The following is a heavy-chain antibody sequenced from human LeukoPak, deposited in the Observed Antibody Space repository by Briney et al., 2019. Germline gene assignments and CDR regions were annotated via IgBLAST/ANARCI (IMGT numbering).Heavy chain of an antibody. Sequence: SGGSLRLSCAASGFTFSSYAMHWVRQAPGKGLEWVAVISYDGSNKYYADSVKGRFTLSRDNSKNTLYLQMNSLRAEDTAVYYCARDMIPGGAFDIWGQGTMVTVSS. CDR3: ARDMIPGGAFDI. CDR1: GFTFSSYA. V-gene: IGHV3-30-3*01. CDR2: ISYDGSNK. J-gene: IGHJ3*02. D-gene: IGHD3-22*01.